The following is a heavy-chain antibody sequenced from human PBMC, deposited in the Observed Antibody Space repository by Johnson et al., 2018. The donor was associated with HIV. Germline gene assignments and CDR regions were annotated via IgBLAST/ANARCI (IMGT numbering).Heavy chain of an antibody. J-gene: IGHJ3*02. CDR2: IYSGGST. CDR3: ARERVHDKSGLDAFDI. CDR1: GFTVSSNY. V-gene: IGHV3-66*01. Sequence: VQLVESGGGLVQPGGSLRLSCAVSGFTVSSNYMSWVRQAPGKGPEWVSVIYSGGSTYYADSVKGRFTISRDNSKNTLYLQMNSLRAEDTAVYYCARERVHDKSGLDAFDIWGQGTMVTVAS. D-gene: IGHD3-22*01.